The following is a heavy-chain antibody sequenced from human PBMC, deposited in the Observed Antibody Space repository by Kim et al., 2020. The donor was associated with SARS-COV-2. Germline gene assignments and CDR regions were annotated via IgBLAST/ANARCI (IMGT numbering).Heavy chain of an antibody. J-gene: IGHJ6*02. Sequence: GGSLRLSCAASGFTFSSYGMHWVRQAPGKGLEWVAVISYDGSNKYYADSVKGRFTISRDNSKNTLYLQMNSLRAEDTAVYYCANGGDIVVVFPHYYGMDVWGQGTTVTVSS. CDR2: ISYDGSNK. V-gene: IGHV3-30*18. D-gene: IGHD2-15*01. CDR1: GFTFSSYG. CDR3: ANGGDIVVVFPHYYGMDV.